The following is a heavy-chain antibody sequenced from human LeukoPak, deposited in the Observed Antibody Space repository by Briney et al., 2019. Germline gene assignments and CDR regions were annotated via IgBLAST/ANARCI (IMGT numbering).Heavy chain of an antibody. Sequence: GSLRLSCAASGFTVSSNYMSWVRQAPGKGLEWVSVIYSGGSTYYADSVKGRFTISSDNSKNTLYLQMNSRSAEDTAAYYCASDTLFDFWGQGTLVTVSS. CDR1: GFTVSSNY. CDR3: ASDTLFDF. CDR2: IYSGGST. V-gene: IGHV3-66*01. J-gene: IGHJ4*02.